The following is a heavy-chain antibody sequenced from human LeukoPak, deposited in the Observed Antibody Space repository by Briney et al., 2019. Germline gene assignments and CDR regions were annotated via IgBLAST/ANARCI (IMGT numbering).Heavy chain of an antibody. Sequence: GRSLRLSCAASGFTFSSYAMHWVRQAPGKGLEWVAVISYDGSNKYYADSVKGRFTISRDNSKNTLYLQMNSLRAEDTAVYYCARSIAAAGTSSYYGMDVWGQGTTVTVSS. CDR2: ISYDGSNK. J-gene: IGHJ6*02. V-gene: IGHV3-30-3*01. D-gene: IGHD6-13*01. CDR1: GFTFSSYA. CDR3: ARSIAAAGTSSYYGMDV.